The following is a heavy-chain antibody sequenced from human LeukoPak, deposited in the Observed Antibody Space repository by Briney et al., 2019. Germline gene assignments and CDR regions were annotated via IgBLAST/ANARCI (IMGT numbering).Heavy chain of an antibody. CDR3: ARDSGGRQLVRRYFDY. Sequence: ASVKVSCEASGYTFTSYAMHWVRQAPGQRLEWMGWINAGNGNTKYSQKFQGRVTITRDTSASTAYMELSSLRSEDTAVYYCARDSGGRQLVRRYFDYWGQGTLVTVSS. V-gene: IGHV1-3*01. J-gene: IGHJ4*02. CDR2: INAGNGNT. CDR1: GYTFTSYA. D-gene: IGHD6-13*01.